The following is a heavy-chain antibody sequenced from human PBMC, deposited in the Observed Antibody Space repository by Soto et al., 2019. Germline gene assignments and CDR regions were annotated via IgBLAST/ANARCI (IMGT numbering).Heavy chain of an antibody. CDR2: IYYRGTT. J-gene: IGHJ1*01. Sequence: SETLSLTCTVSGGSFSSTSYYWGWIRQPPGKGLEWIGSIYYRGTTYYNPSLKSRVTISVDTSKKQFSLKLSSVTAADTAVYYCAITLSFNHFLHWGQGTLVTVSS. CDR1: GGSFSSTSYY. V-gene: IGHV4-39*01. CDR3: AITLSFNHFLH.